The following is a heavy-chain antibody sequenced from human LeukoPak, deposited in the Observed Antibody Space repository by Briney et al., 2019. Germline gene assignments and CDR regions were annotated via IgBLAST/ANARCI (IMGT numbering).Heavy chain of an antibody. CDR3: AMDATPPSITY. J-gene: IGHJ4*02. CDR2: INSDGSST. V-gene: IGHV3-74*01. CDR1: GFTFSSYW. Sequence: GGSLRLSXAASGFTFSSYWMHWVRQAPGKGLLWVSRINSDGSSTSYADSVKGRFTISRDNAKNTLYLQMNSLRAEDTAVYYCAMDATPPSITYWGQGTLVTVSS. D-gene: IGHD2-15*01.